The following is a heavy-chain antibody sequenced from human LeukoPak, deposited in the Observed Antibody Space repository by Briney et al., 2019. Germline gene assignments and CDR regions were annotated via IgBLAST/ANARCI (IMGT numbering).Heavy chain of an antibody. CDR1: GGTFSSYA. V-gene: IGHV1-69*05. Sequence: ASVKVSCKASGGTFSSYAISWVRQAPGQGLEWMGGIIPIFGTANYAQKFQGRVTITTDESTSTAYMGLSSLRSEDTAVYYCARTGYSGYSPFDYWGQGTLVTVSS. CDR3: ARTGYSGYSPFDY. D-gene: IGHD5-12*01. CDR2: IIPIFGTA. J-gene: IGHJ4*02.